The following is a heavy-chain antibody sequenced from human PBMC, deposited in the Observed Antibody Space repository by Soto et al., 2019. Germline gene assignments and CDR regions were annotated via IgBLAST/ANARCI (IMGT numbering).Heavy chain of an antibody. V-gene: IGHV3-30*18. D-gene: IGHD6-13*01. Sequence: QVQLVESGGGMVQPGRSLRLSCAASGFTFSSYGMHWVRQAPGKGLEWVAVISYDGSNKYYADSVKGRFTISRDNSKNTLYLQMNSLRAEDTAVYYCAKAPRGAAAGTFYYYGMDVWGQGTTVTVSS. CDR3: AKAPRGAAAGTFYYYGMDV. CDR1: GFTFSSYG. J-gene: IGHJ6*02. CDR2: ISYDGSNK.